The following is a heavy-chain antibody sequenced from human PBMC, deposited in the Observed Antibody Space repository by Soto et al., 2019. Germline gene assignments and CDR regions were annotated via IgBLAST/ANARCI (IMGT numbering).Heavy chain of an antibody. V-gene: IGHV2-70*13. CDR1: GFSLTSPGMC. J-gene: IGHJ6*02. CDR2: IERDDDDK. CDR3: PRSLRRPRRFLGMDV. D-gene: IGHD3-10*01. Sequence: GSCTTLVNPTETLTLTCTFSGFSLTSPGMCVRWIRQSPGKALEWLALIERDDDDKYYSTSLKTRLTISKDTRKNQVVLTMANMAPPDTATYSCPRSLRRPRRFLGMDVWGQGITVTDSS.